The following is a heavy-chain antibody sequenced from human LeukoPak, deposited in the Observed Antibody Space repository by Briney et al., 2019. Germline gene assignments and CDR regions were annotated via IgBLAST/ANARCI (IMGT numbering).Heavy chain of an antibody. D-gene: IGHD2-15*01. CDR1: GFTVSSNY. CDR2: IYRGGST. CDR3: ARFVDAFDI. Sequence: GGSLRLSCAASGFTVSSNYMNWVRQAPGKGLEWVSVIYRGGSTYYADSVRGRFTISRDNAKNSLYLQMNSLRAEDTAVYYCARFVDAFDIWGQGTMVTVSS. V-gene: IGHV3-66*01. J-gene: IGHJ3*02.